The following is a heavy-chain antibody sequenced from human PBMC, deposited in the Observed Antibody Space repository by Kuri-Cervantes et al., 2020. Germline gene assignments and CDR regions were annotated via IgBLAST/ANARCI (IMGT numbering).Heavy chain of an antibody. Sequence: SETLSLTCTVSGGSISSSSYYWGWIRQPPGKGLEWIGSIYYSGSTYYNPSLKSRVTISVDTSKNQFSLKLSSVTAADTAVYYCARGGPSLQYYYYGMDVWGQGTTVTVSS. CDR3: ARGGPSLQYYYYGMDV. D-gene: IGHD4-11*01. CDR2: IYYSGST. J-gene: IGHJ6*02. CDR1: GGSISSSSYY. V-gene: IGHV4-39*07.